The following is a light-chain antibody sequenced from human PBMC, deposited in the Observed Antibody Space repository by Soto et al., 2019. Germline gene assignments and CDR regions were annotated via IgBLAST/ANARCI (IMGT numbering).Light chain of an antibody. CDR2: RNN. CDR1: SSNIGSNY. Sequence: QSVLTQPPSASGTPGQRVTISCSGSSSNIGSNYVYWYQQLPGTAPKLLIYRNNQRPSGVPDRFSGSKSGTSASLAISGLRSEDEADYYCAAWDDSLSADVVLGGGTKVTVL. J-gene: IGLJ2*01. V-gene: IGLV1-47*01. CDR3: AAWDDSLSADVV.